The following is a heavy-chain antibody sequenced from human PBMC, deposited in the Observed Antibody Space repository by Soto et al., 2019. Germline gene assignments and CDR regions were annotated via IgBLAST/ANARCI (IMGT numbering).Heavy chain of an antibody. CDR1: GFSLSTRDVG. J-gene: IGHJ4*02. CDR3: AHCRGGVASF. Sequence: QITLNESGPTLVKPTQTLTLTCTFSGFSLSTRDVGVGWIRQPPGEALEWLGVVYWDDSKTYSPSLESRLTITKDTSTNQVVLRMTKMDPVDTATYYCAHCRGGVASFWGQGTLVTVSS. D-gene: IGHD2-2*01. V-gene: IGHV2-5*02. CDR2: VYWDDSK.